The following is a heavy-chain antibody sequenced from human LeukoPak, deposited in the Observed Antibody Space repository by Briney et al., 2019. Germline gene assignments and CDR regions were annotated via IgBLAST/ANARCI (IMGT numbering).Heavy chain of an antibody. D-gene: IGHD2-15*01. CDR2: ISSSSSYI. CDR1: GFTSSSYS. CDR3: ARLYCSGGSCYFFDY. J-gene: IGHJ4*02. Sequence: PGGSLRLSCAASGFTSSSYSMNWVRQAPGKGLEWVSSISSSSSYIYYADSVKGRFTISRDNAKNSLYLQMNSLRAEDTAVYYCARLYCSGGSCYFFDYWGQGTLVTVSS. V-gene: IGHV3-21*01.